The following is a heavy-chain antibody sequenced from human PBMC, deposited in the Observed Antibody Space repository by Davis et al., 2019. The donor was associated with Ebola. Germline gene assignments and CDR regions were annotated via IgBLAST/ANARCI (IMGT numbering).Heavy chain of an antibody. CDR1: GYTFTSYG. D-gene: IGHD3-22*01. J-gene: IGHJ4*02. CDR3: ARSVTMIGVVTHFDY. V-gene: IGHV1-18*01. Sequence: AASVKVSCKASGYTFTSYGISWVRQAPGQGLEWMGWISAYNGNTNYAQKLQGRVTMTTDTSTSTAYMELRSLRSDDTAVYYCARSVTMIGVVTHFDYWGQGTLVTVSS. CDR2: ISAYNGNT.